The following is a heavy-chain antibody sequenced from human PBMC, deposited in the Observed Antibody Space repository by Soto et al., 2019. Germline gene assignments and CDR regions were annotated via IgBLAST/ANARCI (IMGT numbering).Heavy chain of an antibody. V-gene: IGHV1-69*12. CDR3: ARESPRPFGYYYYGMDV. CDR1: GGTFSSYA. J-gene: IGHJ6*02. Sequence: QVQLVQSGAEVKKPGSSVKVSCKASGGTFSSYAISWVRQAPGQGLEWMGGIIPIFGTANYAQKFQGRVTITADESTSKAYMELSSLRSEDTAVYYCARESPRPFGYYYYGMDVWGQGTTVTVSS. CDR2: IIPIFGTA. D-gene: IGHD3-10*01.